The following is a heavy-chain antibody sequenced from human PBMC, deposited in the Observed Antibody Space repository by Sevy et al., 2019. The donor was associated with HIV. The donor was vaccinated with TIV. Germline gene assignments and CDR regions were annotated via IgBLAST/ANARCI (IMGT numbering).Heavy chain of an antibody. J-gene: IGHJ4*02. CDR1: GFTFSSYW. CDR3: ARGIYGSGSRLGLGY. D-gene: IGHD3-10*01. CDR2: MRQDGSEK. Sequence: GGSLRLSCAASGFTFSSYWMTWVRQAPGKGLEWVANMRQDGSEKYYVDSVKGRFTISRDNAKNSLYLQMNSLRAEDTAVYYCARGIYGSGSRLGLGYWGQGTLVPVS. V-gene: IGHV3-7*01.